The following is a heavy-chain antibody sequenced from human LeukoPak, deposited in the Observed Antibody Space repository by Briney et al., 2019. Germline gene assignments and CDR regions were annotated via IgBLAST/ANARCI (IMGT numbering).Heavy chain of an antibody. V-gene: IGHV3-66*02. CDR2: IYSGGST. CDR1: GFTVSSNY. Sequence: RPGGSLRLSCAASGFTVSSNYMSWVRQAPGKGLECVSVIYSGGSTYYADSVKGRFTISRDNSKNTLYLQMNSLRAEDTAVYYCARDHPELYYYSSVPPGPYYYYYYMDVWGKGTTVTVSS. CDR3: ARDHPELYYYSSVPPGPYYYYYYMDV. D-gene: IGHD3-10*01. J-gene: IGHJ6*03.